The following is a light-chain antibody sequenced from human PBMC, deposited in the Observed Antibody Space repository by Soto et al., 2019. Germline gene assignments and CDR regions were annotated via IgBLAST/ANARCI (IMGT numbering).Light chain of an antibody. CDR1: SSDVGGYNY. CDR2: DVS. V-gene: IGLV2-14*01. Sequence: QSVLTQPASVSGSPGQSITISCTGTSSDVGGYNYVSWYQQHPGKAPKLMIYDVSNRPSGVSNRFSGSKSGNTASLTISGLQAEDEADYYCTSYTSSSTYVSGTGTRFTV. J-gene: IGLJ1*01. CDR3: TSYTSSSTYV.